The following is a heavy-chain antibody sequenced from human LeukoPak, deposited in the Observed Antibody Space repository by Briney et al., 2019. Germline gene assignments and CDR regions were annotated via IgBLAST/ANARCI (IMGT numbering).Heavy chain of an antibody. D-gene: IGHD3-3*01. Sequence: GASVTVSCKFSGNSLSELSIQWVRQAPGKGLECWGGFDPEEAKMVYAQNFQGRVTMTEDTSTQTAYMELSGLTSDDTAVYYCTTRSGDFWSGFVNWGQGTLVTVSS. CDR1: GNSLSELS. V-gene: IGHV1-24*01. CDR2: FDPEEAKM. J-gene: IGHJ4*02. CDR3: TTRSGDFWSGFVN.